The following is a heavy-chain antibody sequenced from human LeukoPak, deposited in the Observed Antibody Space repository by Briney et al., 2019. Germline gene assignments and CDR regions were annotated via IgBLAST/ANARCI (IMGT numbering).Heavy chain of an antibody. D-gene: IGHD3-16*02. CDR1: GYTFTGYY. V-gene: IGHV1-2*02. Sequence: ASVKVSCKASGYTFTGYYMHWVRQAPGQGLEGMGWINPNSGGTNYAQKFQGRVTMTRDTSISTAYMELSRLRSDDTAVYYCARTPAVWWSYRLDYWGQGTLVTVSS. CDR2: INPNSGGT. J-gene: IGHJ4*02. CDR3: ARTPAVWWSYRLDY.